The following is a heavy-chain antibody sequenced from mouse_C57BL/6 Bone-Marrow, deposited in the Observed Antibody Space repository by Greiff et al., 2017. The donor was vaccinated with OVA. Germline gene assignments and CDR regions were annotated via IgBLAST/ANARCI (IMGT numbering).Heavy chain of an antibody. CDR1: GFSFNTYA. D-gene: IGHD1-1*01. V-gene: IGHV10-1*01. Sequence: EVKVVESGGGLVQPKGSLKLSCAASGFSFNTYAMNWVRQAPGKGLEWVARIRSKSNNYATYYAESVKDRFTISRDDSESMHKLQMNNLKTEDTARYYCVSPYYYEFAYWGQGTLVTVSA. CDR2: IRSKSNNYAT. CDR3: VSPYYYEFAY. J-gene: IGHJ3*01.